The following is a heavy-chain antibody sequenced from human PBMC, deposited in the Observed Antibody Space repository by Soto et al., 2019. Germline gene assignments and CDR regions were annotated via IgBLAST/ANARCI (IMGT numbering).Heavy chain of an antibody. J-gene: IGHJ4*02. V-gene: IGHV3-7*05. CDR2: IKQDGSEK. D-gene: IGHD2-2*01. Sequence: PGGSLRLSCAASGFTFSSYWMSWVRQAPGKGLEWVANIKQDGSEKYYVDSVKGRFTISRDNAKNSLYLQMNSLRAEDTAVYYCAKRYCSSTSCYHYFDYWGQGTLVTVSS. CDR3: AKRYCSSTSCYHYFDY. CDR1: GFTFSSYW.